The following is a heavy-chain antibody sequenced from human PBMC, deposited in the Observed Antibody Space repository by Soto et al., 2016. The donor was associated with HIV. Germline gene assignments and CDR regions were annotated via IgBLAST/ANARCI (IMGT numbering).Heavy chain of an antibody. CDR2: IKSKTDGGTT. V-gene: IGHV3-15*01. CDR1: GFSFNNAW. CDR3: TTGLQY. Sequence: EVQLVESGGGLVEPGRSLRLSCEASGFSFNNAWMNWVRQAPGKGLEWVGRIKSKTDGGTTIYAAPVKDRFIISRDDSKNTLHLQMNSLKTEDTAVYFCTTGLQYWGQGTLVIVSS. D-gene: IGHD2-15*01. J-gene: IGHJ4*02.